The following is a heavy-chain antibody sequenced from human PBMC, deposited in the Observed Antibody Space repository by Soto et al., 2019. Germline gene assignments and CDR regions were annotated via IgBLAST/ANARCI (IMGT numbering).Heavy chain of an antibody. J-gene: IGHJ5*02. V-gene: IGHV4-59*01. CDR2: IYYSGST. D-gene: IGHD1-26*01. Sequence: SETLSLTCTVSGGSISSYYWSWIRQPPGKGLEWIGYIYYSGSTNYNPSLKSRVTISVDTSKNQFSLKLSSVTAADTAVYYCARVPASKYSGRQGNKTVAIDTWGQGTLVTVSS. CDR1: GGSISSYY. CDR3: ARVPASKYSGRQGNKTVAIDT.